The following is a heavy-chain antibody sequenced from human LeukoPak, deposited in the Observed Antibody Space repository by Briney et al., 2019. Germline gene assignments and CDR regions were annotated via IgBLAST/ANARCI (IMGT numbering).Heavy chain of an antibody. CDR1: GGSISSSSYY. CDR2: IYYSGST. V-gene: IGHV4-39*01. J-gene: IGHJ4*02. CDR3: ARGLSSSGPFDY. Sequence: SETLSLTCTVSGGSISSSSYYWGWLRQPPGTGLEWLGSIYYSGSTYYNPSLKSRVTISVDTSKNQFSLKLSSVTAADTAVYYCARGLSSSGPFDYWGQGSLVTVSS. D-gene: IGHD6-6*01.